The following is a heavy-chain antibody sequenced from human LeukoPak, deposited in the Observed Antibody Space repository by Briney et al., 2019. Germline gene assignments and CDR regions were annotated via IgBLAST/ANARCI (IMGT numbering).Heavy chain of an antibody. CDR3: ARNMVRGPRRSWFDP. CDR1: GGSISSYY. Sequence: PSETLSLTCTVSGGSISSYYWSWIRQPPGKGLEWIGYIYYSGSTNYNPSLKSRVTISVDTSKNQFSLKLSSVTAADTAVYYCARNMVRGPRRSWFDPWGQGTLVTVSS. CDR2: IYYSGST. D-gene: IGHD3-10*01. J-gene: IGHJ5*02. V-gene: IGHV4-59*01.